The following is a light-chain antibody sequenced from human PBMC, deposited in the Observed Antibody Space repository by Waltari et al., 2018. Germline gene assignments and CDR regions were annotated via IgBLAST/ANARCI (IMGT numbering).Light chain of an antibody. CDR2: GNR. CDR3: QSYDNSLSGLYV. Sequence: QSMLTQPPSVSGAPGQRVTISCTGSSSNIGADYDVHWYHQLPGAAPKLLIHGNRNRPSGVPDRFSVSKSGTAASLAITGLQAEDEGDYYCQSYDNSLSGLYVFGTGTKVTVL. CDR1: SSNIGADYD. J-gene: IGLJ1*01. V-gene: IGLV1-40*01.